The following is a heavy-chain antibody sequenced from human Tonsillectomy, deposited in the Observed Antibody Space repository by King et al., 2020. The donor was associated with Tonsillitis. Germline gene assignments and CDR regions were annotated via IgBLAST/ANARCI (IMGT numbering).Heavy chain of an antibody. Sequence: VQLAESGGGLVQPGGSLRLSCAASGFTFSNYVMSWVRQAPGKGLEWVSTISGCGDNTYYADSVKGRFTISRDNSRNTLSLQMNSLRAEDTAVYYCAKGATFDYWGQGTLVTVSS. D-gene: IGHD1-1*01. CDR3: AKGATFDY. CDR2: ISGCGDNT. CDR1: GFTFSNYV. J-gene: IGHJ4*02. V-gene: IGHV3-23*04.